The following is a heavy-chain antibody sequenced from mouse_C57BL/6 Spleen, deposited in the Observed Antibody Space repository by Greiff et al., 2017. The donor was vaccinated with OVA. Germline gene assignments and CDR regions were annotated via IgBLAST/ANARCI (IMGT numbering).Heavy chain of an antibody. CDR1: GYTFTSYW. J-gene: IGHJ1*03. CDR3: ARSAGRGYFEV. Sequence: QVQLQQPGAELVMPGASVKLSCKASGYTFTSYWMHWVKQRPGQGLEWIGEIDPSDSYTTYNQKFKGKSTLTVDKSSSTAYMQLSSLTSEDSAVYYCARSAGRGYFEVWGTGTTVTVSS. D-gene: IGHD1-1*01. CDR2: IDPSDSYT. V-gene: IGHV1-69*01.